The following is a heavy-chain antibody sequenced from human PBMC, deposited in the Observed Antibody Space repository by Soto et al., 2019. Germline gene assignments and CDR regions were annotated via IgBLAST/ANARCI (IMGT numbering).Heavy chain of an antibody. V-gene: IGHV4-59*01. Sequence: PSETLSLTCSVSGRSISSNDWSWVRQSPDKGLEWLGYVIYGGTDYNPSLGGRVSMSVETSKSQFSLKLTTVTVADTAEYYCASDSGAFYFDSWGQGILVTVSS. CDR2: VIYGGT. CDR1: GRSISSND. D-gene: IGHD6-25*01. CDR3: ASDSGAFYFDS. J-gene: IGHJ4*02.